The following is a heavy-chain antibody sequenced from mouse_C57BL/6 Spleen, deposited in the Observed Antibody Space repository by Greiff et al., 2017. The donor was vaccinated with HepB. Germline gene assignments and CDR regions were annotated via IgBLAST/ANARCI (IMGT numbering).Heavy chain of an antibody. CDR3: AREESNPDY. V-gene: IGHV3-6*01. D-gene: IGHD2-5*01. CDR2: ISYDGSN. J-gene: IGHJ2*01. Sequence: EVKLEESGPGLVKPSQSLSLTCSVTGYSITSGYYWNWIRQFPGNKLEWMGYISYDGSNNYNPSLKNRISITRDTSKNQFFLKLNSVTTEDTATYDCAREESNPDYWGQGTTLTVSS. CDR1: GYSITSGYY.